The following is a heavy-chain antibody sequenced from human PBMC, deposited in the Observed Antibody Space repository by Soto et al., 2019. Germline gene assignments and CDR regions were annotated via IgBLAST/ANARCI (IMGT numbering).Heavy chain of an antibody. CDR1: GFTFSSYS. CDR3: ARDRAYYDSSGGDYYYGMDV. J-gene: IGHJ6*02. Sequence: GGSLRLSCAASGFTFSSYSMNWVRQAPGKGLEWVSSISSSSSYIYYADSVKGRFTISRDNAKNSLYLQMNSLRAEDTAVYYCARDRAYYDSSGGDYYYGMDVWGQGTTVTVSS. D-gene: IGHD3-22*01. CDR2: ISSSSSYI. V-gene: IGHV3-21*01.